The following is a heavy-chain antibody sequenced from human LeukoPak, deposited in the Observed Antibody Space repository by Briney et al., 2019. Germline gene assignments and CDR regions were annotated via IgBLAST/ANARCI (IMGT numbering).Heavy chain of an antibody. CDR1: GFTFSSYS. CDR3: ARGYSGSRGAFDI. CDR2: ISSSSSTI. V-gene: IGHV3-48*02. D-gene: IGHD1-26*01. Sequence: GGSLRLSCAASGFTFSSYSVSWVRQARGRGLEWVSYISSSSSTIYYADSVKGRFTISRDNAKNSLYLQMNSLRDEDTAVYYCARGYSGSRGAFDIWGQGTMVTVSS. J-gene: IGHJ3*02.